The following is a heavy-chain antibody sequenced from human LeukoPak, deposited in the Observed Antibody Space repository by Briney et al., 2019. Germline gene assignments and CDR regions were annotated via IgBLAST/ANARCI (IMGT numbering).Heavy chain of an antibody. Sequence: GGSLRLSCAASGFIFSNYGMHWVRQAPGKGLVWVSRISSDGGTTAYADSVKGRFTISRDNAKNALYLQVNSLRAEDTAVYYCARDHSPGWFDPWGQGTLVTVSS. D-gene: IGHD4-11*01. J-gene: IGHJ5*02. CDR1: GFIFSNYG. CDR2: ISSDGGTT. V-gene: IGHV3-74*01. CDR3: ARDHSPGWFDP.